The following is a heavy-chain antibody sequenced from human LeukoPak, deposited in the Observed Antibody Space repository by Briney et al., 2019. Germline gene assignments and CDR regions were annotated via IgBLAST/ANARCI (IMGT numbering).Heavy chain of an antibody. CDR2: INPSGRI. CDR1: GGSFSGYY. Sequence: SETLSLTCAVYGGSFSGYYWTWIRQAPGKGLEWIGEINPSGRISYNPSLKSRLTISVEASKNQFSLNLRSLTAADTAVYYCARGRKEVSMIVVVMTAVSYYLDVWGKGTTVTVS. D-gene: IGHD3-22*01. V-gene: IGHV4-34*01. CDR3: ARGRKEVSMIVVVMTAVSYYLDV. J-gene: IGHJ6*03.